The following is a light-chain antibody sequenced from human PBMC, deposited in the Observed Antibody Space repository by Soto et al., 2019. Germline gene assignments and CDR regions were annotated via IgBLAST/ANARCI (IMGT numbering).Light chain of an antibody. V-gene: IGKV1-5*03. Sequence: DIQMTQSPSTLSASVGERVTITCRASQSISSWLSGYQQKPGKAPKLLIYKASCLESGVPSRFSGSGSGTEFTLTISSLQPDDFATYYCQQYCSYPLTFGGGTKVEI. J-gene: IGKJ4*01. CDR1: QSISSW. CDR2: KAS. CDR3: QQYCSYPLT.